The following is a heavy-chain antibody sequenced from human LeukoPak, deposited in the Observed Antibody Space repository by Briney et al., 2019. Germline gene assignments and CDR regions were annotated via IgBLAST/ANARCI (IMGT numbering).Heavy chain of an antibody. V-gene: IGHV1-8*01. CDR3: ARENVYSDYRWNWFDP. J-gene: IGHJ5*02. CDR2: MNPKSGST. Sequence: ASVKVSCKASGYTFTNSDIIWVRQATGQGLEWMGWMNPKSGSTGYAQNFQGRLTMTRNISTTTVYMDLSSLTSEDTAVYYCARENVYSDYRWNWFDPWGQGTLVTVSS. CDR1: GYTFTNSD. D-gene: IGHD4-11*01.